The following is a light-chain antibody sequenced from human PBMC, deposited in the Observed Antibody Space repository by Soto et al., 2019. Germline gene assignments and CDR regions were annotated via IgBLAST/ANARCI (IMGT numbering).Light chain of an antibody. CDR2: AAY. Sequence: DIQMTQSPSSLSGSVGDTVTITCRASQIISTYLTWYQQKPGKAPELLIYAAYNLQSGVPSRFSGSGSGTEFTLTISSLQPEDFAAYYCQQSYDMPWTFGQGTKVEIK. J-gene: IGKJ1*01. CDR1: QIISTY. V-gene: IGKV1-39*01. CDR3: QQSYDMPWT.